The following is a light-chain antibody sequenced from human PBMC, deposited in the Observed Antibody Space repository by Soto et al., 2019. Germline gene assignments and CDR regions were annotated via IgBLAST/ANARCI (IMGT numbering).Light chain of an antibody. CDR2: GNN. J-gene: IGLJ1*01. Sequence: QSALTQPPSLYGAPGQRVTISCTGSSSNIGAGYDVHWYQQLPGTAPKLLIYGNNNRPSGVPDRFSGSKSGTLASLAITGLQAEDEADYYCQSYDSSLSGSRVFGTGTKVTVL. CDR3: QSYDSSLSGSRV. CDR1: SSNIGAGYD. V-gene: IGLV1-40*01.